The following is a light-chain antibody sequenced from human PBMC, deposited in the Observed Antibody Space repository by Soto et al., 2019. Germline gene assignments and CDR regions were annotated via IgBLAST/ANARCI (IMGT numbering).Light chain of an antibody. J-gene: IGLJ3*02. CDR1: SSDVGGYNY. CDR3: SSYTNRDTWV. CDR2: EVT. V-gene: IGLV2-14*01. Sequence: QSALTQPASVSGSPGQSISISCNGTSSDVGGYNYVSWYQQHPGQVPKLTIYEVTNRPSGVSSRFSGSKSGNTASLTISGLQAEDEADYYCSSYTNRDTWVFGGGTKLTVL.